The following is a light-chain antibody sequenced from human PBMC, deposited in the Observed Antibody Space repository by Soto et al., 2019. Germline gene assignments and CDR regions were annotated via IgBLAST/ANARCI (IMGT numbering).Light chain of an antibody. CDR3: SSTAGNNNLV. Sequence: QSVLTQSPSASGSRGQSVTISCTGTSSDVGGHNYVSWYQHHPGKAPKLIIYEVSKRPSGVPDRFSGSKSANTASLTVSGLQAEDEAFYYCSSTAGNNNLVFGGGTKVTVL. CDR2: EVS. CDR1: SSDVGGHNY. J-gene: IGLJ3*02. V-gene: IGLV2-8*01.